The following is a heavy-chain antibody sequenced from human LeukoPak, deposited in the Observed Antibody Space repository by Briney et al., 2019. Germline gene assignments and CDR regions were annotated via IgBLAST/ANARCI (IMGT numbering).Heavy chain of an antibody. J-gene: IGHJ3*02. CDR3: AKSRNGYDLENAFDI. CDR2: ISGSGGST. D-gene: IGHD5-12*01. CDR1: GFPFSSYA. Sequence: GGSLRLSCAASGFPFSSYAMSWVRQAPGKGLEWVSAISGSGGSTYYAHSVKGRFPISRDNSKNTLYLQMTSLRAEDTAVYYCAKSRNGYDLENAFDIWGQGTMVTDSS. V-gene: IGHV3-23*01.